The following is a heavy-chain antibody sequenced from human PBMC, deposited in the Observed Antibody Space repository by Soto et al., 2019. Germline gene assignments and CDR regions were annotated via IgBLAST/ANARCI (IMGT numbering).Heavy chain of an antibody. J-gene: IGHJ6*02. CDR3: ATATMVRVVMGPFDYYYGMDF. CDR2: FSPTSGSA. D-gene: IGHD3-10*01. CDR1: GYAFSNYY. Sequence: QVQLVQSGAEVKNPGASVKVSCTASGYAFSNYYIHWVRQAPGQGLEWVGIFSPTSGSASYAQKFQGRVTMTRVTSTTTVDMEVSGLRSDDTAVYYCATATMVRVVMGPFDYYYGMDFWGQGTAVTVSS. V-gene: IGHV1-46*01.